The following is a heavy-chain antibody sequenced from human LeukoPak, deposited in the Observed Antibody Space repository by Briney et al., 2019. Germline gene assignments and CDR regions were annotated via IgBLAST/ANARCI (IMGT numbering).Heavy chain of an antibody. CDR2: ISYDGSNK. D-gene: IGHD6-13*01. V-gene: IGHV3-30-3*01. Sequence: PGRSLRLSCAASGFTFSSYAMHWVRQAPGKGLEWVAVISYDGSNKYYADSVKGRFTISRDSSRNTLFLQMNSLRAEDTAVYYCARAKASAGLDAFDIWGQGTMVTVSS. J-gene: IGHJ3*02. CDR1: GFTFSSYA. CDR3: ARAKASAGLDAFDI.